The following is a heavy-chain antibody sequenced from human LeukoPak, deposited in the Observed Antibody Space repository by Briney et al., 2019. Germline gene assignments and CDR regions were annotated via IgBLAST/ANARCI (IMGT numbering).Heavy chain of an antibody. D-gene: IGHD3-22*01. CDR3: ARAGSITMIHWAFDI. CDR1: GNTFTNYY. CDR2: INPSGGST. J-gene: IGHJ3*02. Sequence: ASVKVSCKASGNTFTNYYVHWVRQAPGQGLEWMGIINPSGGSTTYAQKFQGRVTMTRDTSASTVYMELSSLRSADTAIYCCARAGSITMIHWAFDIWGQGTVVTVSS. V-gene: IGHV1-46*01.